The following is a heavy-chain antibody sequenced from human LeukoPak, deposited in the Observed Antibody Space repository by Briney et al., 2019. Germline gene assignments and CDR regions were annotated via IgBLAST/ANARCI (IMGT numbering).Heavy chain of an antibody. V-gene: IGHV3-30*02. Sequence: DSVKGRFTISRDNSKNTLYLHMNSLRTEDTAVYYCAKDHHRSNFFGVATGNYDYWGQGTLVTVSS. D-gene: IGHD3-3*01. J-gene: IGHJ4*02. CDR3: AKDHHRSNFFGVATGNYDY.